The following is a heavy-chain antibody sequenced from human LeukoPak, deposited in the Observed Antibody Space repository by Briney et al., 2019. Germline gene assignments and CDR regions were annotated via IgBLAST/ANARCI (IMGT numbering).Heavy chain of an antibody. CDR3: AKNGQSGFSFDP. V-gene: IGHV4-38-2*02. J-gene: IGHJ5*02. Sequence: SETLSLTCTVSDSSITSDYYWGWLRPPPGKGLEWIGSIFHSGSTYYNPSLKSRVTISADTSKNQFSLKVKSVTAADTAVYYCAKNGQSGFSFDPWGQGTLVTVSS. CDR1: DSSITSDYY. D-gene: IGHD3-3*01. CDR2: IFHSGST.